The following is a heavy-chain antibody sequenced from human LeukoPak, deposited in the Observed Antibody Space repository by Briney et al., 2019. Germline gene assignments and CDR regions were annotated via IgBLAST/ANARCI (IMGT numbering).Heavy chain of an antibody. CDR3: ARGRDWNYAHFDY. Sequence: SVKVSCKASGGTFSSYAISWVRQAPGQGLEWMGGIIPIFGTANYAQKFQGRVTITTDESTSTAYMELSSLISEDTAVYYCARGRDWNYAHFDYWGQGTLVTVSS. V-gene: IGHV1-69*05. D-gene: IGHD1-7*01. CDR1: GGTFSSYA. CDR2: IIPIFGTA. J-gene: IGHJ4*02.